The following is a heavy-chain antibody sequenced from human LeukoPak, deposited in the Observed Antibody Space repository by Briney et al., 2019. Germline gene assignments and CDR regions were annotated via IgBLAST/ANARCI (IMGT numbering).Heavy chain of an antibody. Sequence: SETLSLTCAVYGGSFSGYYWSWIRQPPGKGLEWIGEITHSGSTNYNPSLKSRVTISVDTSKNQFSLKLSSVTAADTAVYYCARDDIYYYYYMDVSGKGTTVTVSS. D-gene: IGHD3-22*01. CDR1: GGSFSGYY. V-gene: IGHV4-34*01. CDR3: ARDDIYYYYYMDV. J-gene: IGHJ6*03. CDR2: ITHSGST.